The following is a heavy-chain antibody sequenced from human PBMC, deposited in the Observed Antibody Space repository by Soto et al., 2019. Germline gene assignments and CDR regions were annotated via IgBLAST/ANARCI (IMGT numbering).Heavy chain of an antibody. J-gene: IGHJ6*02. CDR2: IIPLFGTP. CDR1: GGTFSSYA. D-gene: IGHD1-20*01. Sequence: ASVKVSCKASGGTFSSYAISWVRQAPGQGLEWMGGIIPLFGTPKYAQKFQGRVTITAGESTSTVYMELSSLRSEDTAVFYCAREYNWTSIYYGMDVCGQGTTVTVSS. V-gene: IGHV1-69*13. CDR3: AREYNWTSIYYGMDV.